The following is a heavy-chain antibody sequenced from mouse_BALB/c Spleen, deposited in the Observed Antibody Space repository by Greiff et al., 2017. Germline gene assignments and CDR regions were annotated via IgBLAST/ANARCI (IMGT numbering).Heavy chain of an antibody. D-gene: IGHD1-1*01. CDR3: AITTVVPYYFDY. V-gene: IGHV3-6*02. J-gene: IGHJ2*01. CDR1: GYSITSGYY. Sequence: VQLKESGPGLVKPSQSLSLTCSVTGYSITSGYYWNWIRQFPGNKLEWMGYISYDGSNNYNPSLKNRISITRDTSKNQFFLKLNSVTTEDTATYYCAITTVVPYYFDYWGQGTTLTVSS. CDR2: ISYDGSN.